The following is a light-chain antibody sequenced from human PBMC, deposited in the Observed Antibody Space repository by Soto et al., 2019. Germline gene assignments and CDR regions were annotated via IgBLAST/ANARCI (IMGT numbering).Light chain of an antibody. V-gene: IGKV3D-15*01. CDR1: QSVSSN. Sequence: DIVLTQSPGTLSLSPGERATLYCRASQSVSSNHLAWYQQKPGQAPRLLIYGGSSRATGIPARFSGSGSGTEFTLTISSLQSEDFAVYYCQQYNNWPSWTFGQGTKVDIK. CDR2: GGS. CDR3: QQYNNWPSWT. J-gene: IGKJ1*01.